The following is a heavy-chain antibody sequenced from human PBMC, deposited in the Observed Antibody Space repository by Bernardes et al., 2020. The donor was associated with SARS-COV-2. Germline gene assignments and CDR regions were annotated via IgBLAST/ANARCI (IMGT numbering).Heavy chain of an antibody. CDR3: ARMAGIPGAYYFDY. CDR2: IWYDGSNK. J-gene: IGHJ4*02. Sequence: GGSLRLSCAASGFTFSSYGMHWVRQAPGKGLEWVAVIWYDGSNKYYADSVKGRFTISRDNSKNTLYLQMNSLRAEDTAVYYCARMAGIPGAYYFDYWGQGTLVTVSS. V-gene: IGHV3-33*01. CDR1: GFTFSSYG. D-gene: IGHD1-26*01.